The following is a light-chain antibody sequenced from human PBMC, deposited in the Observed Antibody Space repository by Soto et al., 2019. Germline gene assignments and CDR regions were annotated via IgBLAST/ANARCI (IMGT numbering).Light chain of an antibody. V-gene: IGLV2-14*01. J-gene: IGLJ2*01. Sequence: QSARTQPASVSGSPGQSITISCTGTRSDVGGYNFVSWYQQHPGKVPKLLIYDVTHRPSGVSNRFSASKSANTASLTISGLQAEDEADYYCSSYTSTNTLVFGGGTKLTVL. CDR2: DVT. CDR3: SSYTSTNTLV. CDR1: RSDVGGYNF.